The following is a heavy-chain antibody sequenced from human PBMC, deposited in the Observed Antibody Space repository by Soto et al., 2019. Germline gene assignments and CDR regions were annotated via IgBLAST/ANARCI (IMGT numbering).Heavy chain of an antibody. D-gene: IGHD4-17*01. Sequence: EVQLLESGGDLVQPGGSLRVSCAGSGFTFGNYAMTWVRQAPGKGLEWVSSITGNGSLTDYADSVKGRFTVSRDNSKNMLFLQMYSLKADDTAIYFCAMDPNGDYFGAFDFWGQGTLVTVSS. J-gene: IGHJ3*01. V-gene: IGHV3-23*01. CDR1: GFTFGNYA. CDR3: AMDPNGDYFGAFDF. CDR2: ITGNGSLT.